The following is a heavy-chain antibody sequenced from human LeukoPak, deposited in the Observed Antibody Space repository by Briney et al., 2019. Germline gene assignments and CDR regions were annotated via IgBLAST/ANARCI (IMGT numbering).Heavy chain of an antibody. D-gene: IGHD4-23*01. CDR3: ARDIFGTVVTQGWDY. V-gene: IGHV3-23*01. Sequence: GGSLRLSCAASGFTFSGFAMTWVRQAPGKGLEWVSSIGSDYKTHYSESVKGRFAISRDSSKSTLFLQMNSLRAEDTAVYYCARDIFGTVVTQGWDYWGQGTLVTVSS. CDR1: GFTFSGFA. J-gene: IGHJ4*02. CDR2: IGSDYKT.